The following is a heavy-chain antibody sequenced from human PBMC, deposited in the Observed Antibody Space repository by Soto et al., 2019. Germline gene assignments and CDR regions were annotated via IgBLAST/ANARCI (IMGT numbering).Heavy chain of an antibody. D-gene: IGHD4-17*01. CDR1: GGTFSSYA. Sequence: ASVKVSCKASGGTFSSYAISWVRQAPGQGLEWMGGIIPIFGTANYAQKFQGRGTITADESTRTGYMKMSSLRSEDTAVYYCAREGWAREVHPDYESTGYYYYYGMDVWGQGTTVTVSS. J-gene: IGHJ6*02. V-gene: IGHV1-69*13. CDR3: AREGWAREVHPDYESTGYYYYYGMDV. CDR2: IIPIFGTA.